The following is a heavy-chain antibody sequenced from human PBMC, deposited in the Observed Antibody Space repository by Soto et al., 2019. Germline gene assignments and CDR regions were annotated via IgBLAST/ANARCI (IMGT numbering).Heavy chain of an antibody. V-gene: IGHV3-23*01. D-gene: IGHD6-13*01. CDR2: IGGSVENT. CDR1: GFTFSNYA. J-gene: IGHJ4*02. CDR3: VTGGPSRGCGFDF. Sequence: GGSLRLSCAAYGFTFSNYALSWVRQAPGKGLEWVSTIGGSVENTFYADSVKGRFTISRDNSKSTLYLQMNNLRAEDTAVYYCVTGGPSRGCGFDFWGQGRLVTVSS.